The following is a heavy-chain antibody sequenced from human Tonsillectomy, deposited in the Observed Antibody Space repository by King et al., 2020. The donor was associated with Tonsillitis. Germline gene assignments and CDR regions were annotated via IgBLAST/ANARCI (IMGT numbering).Heavy chain of an antibody. CDR1: GFTFSSYA. D-gene: IGHD3-22*01. CDR3: AKDLGYYYDSSGYDYFDY. J-gene: IGHJ4*02. CDR2: ISGSGGST. Sequence: VQLVESGGGLVQPGGSLRLSCAASGFTFSSYAMSWVRQAPGKGLEWVSAISGSGGSTYYADSVKGRFTISRANSKNTLYLQMNSLRAEDTAVYYCAKDLGYYYDSSGYDYFDYWGQGTLVTVSS. V-gene: IGHV3-23*04.